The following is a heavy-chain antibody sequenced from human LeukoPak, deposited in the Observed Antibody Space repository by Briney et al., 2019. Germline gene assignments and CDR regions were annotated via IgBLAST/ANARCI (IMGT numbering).Heavy chain of an antibody. D-gene: IGHD1-26*01. CDR1: GFTFSSYA. CDR3: AKGKEGATSYYFDY. V-gene: IGHV3-23*01. J-gene: IGHJ4*02. Sequence: GGSLRLSCAASGFTFSSYAMNWVRQAPGKGLEWVSGFSGSGGSTYYADSVKGRFTISRDNSKNTLYLQMNSLRAEDTAVYYCAKGKEGATSYYFDYWGQGTLVTVSS. CDR2: FSGSGGST.